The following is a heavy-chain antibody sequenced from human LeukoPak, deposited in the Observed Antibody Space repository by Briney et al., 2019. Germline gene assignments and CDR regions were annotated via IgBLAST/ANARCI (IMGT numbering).Heavy chain of an antibody. CDR3: ARTILYRNWFDP. D-gene: IGHD2-8*01. CDR2: IIPIFGTA. CDR1: GGTFSSYA. Sequence: SVKVSCKASGGTFSSYAISWVRQAPGQGLEWMGGIIPIFGTANYAQKFQGRVTITAGKSTSTAYMELSSLRSEDTAVYYCARTILYRNWFDPWGQGTLVTVSS. J-gene: IGHJ5*02. V-gene: IGHV1-69*06.